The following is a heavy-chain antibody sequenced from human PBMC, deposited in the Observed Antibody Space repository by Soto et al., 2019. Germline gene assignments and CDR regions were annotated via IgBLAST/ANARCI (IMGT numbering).Heavy chain of an antibody. J-gene: IGHJ6*02. V-gene: IGHV1-69*13. Sequence: SVKVSGKASGVTFSSYAISWVRQAPGQGLEWMGGIIPIFGTANYAQKFQGRVTITADESTSTAYMELSSLRSEDTAVYYCAGAGYQTNYYYGMDVWGQGTTVTVSS. CDR1: GVTFSSYA. CDR2: IIPIFGTA. CDR3: AGAGYQTNYYYGMDV. D-gene: IGHD3-9*01.